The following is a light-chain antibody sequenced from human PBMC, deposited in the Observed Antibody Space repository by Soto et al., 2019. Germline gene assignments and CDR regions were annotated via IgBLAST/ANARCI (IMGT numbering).Light chain of an antibody. J-gene: IGKJ1*01. Sequence: EVVLTQSPGTLSLSPGERATLSCRASQSVSSTYLAWYQRRPGQAPRLLIYGAFSRATGIPDRFSGSGSGTDFTLTISRLEPDDFAVYYCQEYGSSRTFGQGTKVEIK. CDR3: QEYGSSRT. CDR1: QSVSSTY. V-gene: IGKV3-20*01. CDR2: GAF.